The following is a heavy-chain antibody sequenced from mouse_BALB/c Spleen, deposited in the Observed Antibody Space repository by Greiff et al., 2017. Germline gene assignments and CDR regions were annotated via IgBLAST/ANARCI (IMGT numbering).Heavy chain of an antibody. Sequence: QVQLKESGPGLVAPSQSLSITCTVSGFSLTGYGVNWVRQPPGKGLEWLGMIWGDGSTDYNSALKSRLSISKDNSKSQVFLKMNSLQTDDTARYYCARYQRDRYEAMDYWGQGTSVTVSS. D-gene: IGHD2-14*01. CDR3: ARYQRDRYEAMDY. V-gene: IGHV2-6-7*01. J-gene: IGHJ4*01. CDR2: IWGDGST. CDR1: GFSLTGYG.